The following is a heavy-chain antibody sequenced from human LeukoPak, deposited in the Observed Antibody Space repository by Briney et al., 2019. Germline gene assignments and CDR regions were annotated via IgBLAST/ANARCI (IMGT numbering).Heavy chain of an antibody. CDR1: GYTFTAYA. CDR2: INTNTGNP. CDR3: ARVVGCGGDCYSGISDY. Sequence: GASVKVSCKASGYTFTAYAMIWVRQAPGQGLEWMGWINTNTGNPTYAQGLTGRFVFSLDTSVSTAYLQISSLKAEDTAVYYCARVVGCGGDCYSGISDYWGQGTLVTVSS. V-gene: IGHV7-4-1*02. J-gene: IGHJ4*02. D-gene: IGHD2-21*02.